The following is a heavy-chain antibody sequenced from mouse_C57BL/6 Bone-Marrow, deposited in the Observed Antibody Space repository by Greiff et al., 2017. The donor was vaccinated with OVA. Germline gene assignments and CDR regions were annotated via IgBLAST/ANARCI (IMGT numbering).Heavy chain of an antibody. Sequence: EVNVVESGGDLVKPGGSLKLSCAASGFTFSSYGMSWVRQTPDKRLEWVATISSGGSYTYYPDSVKGRFTISRDNAKNTLYLQMSSLKSEDTAMYYCARHGYGSSYRGLDYWGQGTTLTVSS. D-gene: IGHD1-1*01. CDR1: GFTFSSYG. CDR2: ISSGGSYT. V-gene: IGHV5-6*01. J-gene: IGHJ2*01. CDR3: ARHGYGSSYRGLDY.